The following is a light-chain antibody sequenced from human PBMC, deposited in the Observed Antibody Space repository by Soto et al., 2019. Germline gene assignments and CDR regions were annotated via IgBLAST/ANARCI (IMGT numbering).Light chain of an antibody. CDR1: SSDIGGYNY. CDR2: EVN. V-gene: IGLV2-14*01. CDR3: SSYTSSSTLWA. Sequence: QSALTQPASVSGSPGQSITISCTGTSSDIGGYNYVSWYQQHPGKAPKLMIYEVNNRPSGVSNRFSGSKSGNTASLTISGLQAEDEADYYCSSYTSSSTLWAFGGGTKVTVL. J-gene: IGLJ3*02.